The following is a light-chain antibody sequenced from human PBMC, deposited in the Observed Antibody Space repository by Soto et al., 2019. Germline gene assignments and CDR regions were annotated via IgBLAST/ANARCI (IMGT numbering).Light chain of an antibody. J-gene: IGLJ1*01. CDR3: TSPTPGSLYV. CDR1: STDIGSYDL. V-gene: IGLV2-14*02. CDR2: EGS. Sequence: QSALTQPASVSGSPGQTITISCTGTSTDIGSYDLVSWYQQHPGKVPKLMIYEGSKRPSGVSYRFSASKSGNTASLTISGLQAEDEADYFCTSPTPGSLYVFGTGNKLTVL.